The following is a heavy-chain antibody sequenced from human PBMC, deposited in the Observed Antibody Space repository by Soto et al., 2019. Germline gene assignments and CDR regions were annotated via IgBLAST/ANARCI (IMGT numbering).Heavy chain of an antibody. D-gene: IGHD6-19*01. CDR3: ARSKIDYRSGWYFQH. Sequence: SQTLSLTCAISGDSVSSNSAAWNWIRQSPSRGLEWLGRINYRSRWYNDYAMSVKSRIMINPETSKNQFSLQLTSVTPEDTAVYYCARSKIDYRSGWYFQHWGQGTLVTVSS. J-gene: IGHJ1*01. CDR2: INYRSRWYN. V-gene: IGHV6-1*01. CDR1: GDSVSSNSAA.